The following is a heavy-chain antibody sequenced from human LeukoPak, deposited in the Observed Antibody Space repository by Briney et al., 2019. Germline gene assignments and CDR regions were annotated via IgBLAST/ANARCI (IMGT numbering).Heavy chain of an antibody. CDR1: GYTFTSYD. V-gene: IGHV1-8*01. D-gene: IGHD1-1*01. Sequence: ASVKVSCKASGYTFTSYDINWVRQATGQGLEWMGWMNPNSGNTGFAQKFQGRVTMGRDTSINTAYMELHSLTSEDTAVYYCARGYSPTIRTTGNDYWGQGTLVTVSS. CDR2: MNPNSGNT. J-gene: IGHJ4*02. CDR3: ARGYSPTIRTTGNDY.